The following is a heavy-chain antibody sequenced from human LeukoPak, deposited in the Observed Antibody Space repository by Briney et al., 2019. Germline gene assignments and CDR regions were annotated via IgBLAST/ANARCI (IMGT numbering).Heavy chain of an antibody. Sequence: ASVKVSCKASGYTFTSYDITWVRQAPGQGLEWMGWISTYYGNTKYVQKFQGRVTMTTDTSTSTAYMELRSLRSDDTAVYYCARVHMTTVTTSLDWYFDIWGRGTLVTVSS. CDR1: GYTFTSYD. CDR2: ISTYYGNT. V-gene: IGHV1-18*01. CDR3: ARVHMTTVTTSLDWYFDI. D-gene: IGHD4-17*01. J-gene: IGHJ2*01.